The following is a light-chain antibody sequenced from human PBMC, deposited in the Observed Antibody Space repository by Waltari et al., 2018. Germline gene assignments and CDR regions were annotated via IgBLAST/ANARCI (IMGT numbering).Light chain of an antibody. CDR2: AAS. CDR1: QGISSY. J-gene: IGKJ1*01. CDR3: QQYYTYPRT. Sequence: DIQLTLAPSSLYASVGDGVTITCRASQGISSYLAWYQQKPGRVPKLLMSAASTLHSGVPSRFTGSGSGTDFTLTINCLQSDDFATYYCQQYYTYPRTFGQGTKVEIK. V-gene: IGKV1-9*01.